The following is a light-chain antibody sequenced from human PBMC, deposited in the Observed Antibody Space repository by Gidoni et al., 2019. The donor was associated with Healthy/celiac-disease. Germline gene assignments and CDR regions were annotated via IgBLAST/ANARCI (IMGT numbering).Light chain of an antibody. J-gene: IGLJ2*01. CDR2: GNS. CDR3: QSYDSSLSGVV. V-gene: IGLV1-40*01. Sequence: QSVLTQPSVSGAPGQRVTISCTGSSSNIGAGYDVHWYQQLPGTAPKLLIYGNSNRPSGVPDRFSGSKSGTSASLAITGLQAEDEADYYCQSYDSSLSGVVFGGGTKLTVL. CDR1: SSNIGAGYD.